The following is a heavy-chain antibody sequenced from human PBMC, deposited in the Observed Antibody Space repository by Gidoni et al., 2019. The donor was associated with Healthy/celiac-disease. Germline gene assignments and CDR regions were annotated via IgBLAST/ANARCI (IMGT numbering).Heavy chain of an antibody. J-gene: IGHJ4*02. CDR1: GGSISSGGYY. D-gene: IGHD4-17*01. CDR3: ARGGFYGVVDY. CDR2: IYYSGST. Sequence: QVQLQESGPGLVKPSQTLSLTCPVPGGSISSGGYYWSWIRQHPGKGLEWIGYIYYSGSTYYNPSLKSRVTISVDTSKNQFSLKLSSVTAADTAVYYCARGGFYGVVDYWGQGTLVTVSS. V-gene: IGHV4-31*03.